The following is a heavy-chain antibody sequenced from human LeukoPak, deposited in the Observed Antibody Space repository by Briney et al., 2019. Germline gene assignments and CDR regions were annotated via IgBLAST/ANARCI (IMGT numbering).Heavy chain of an antibody. D-gene: IGHD3-22*01. Sequence: PGGSLRLSCAASGFTFSSYSMNWVRQAPGKGLEWVSSISSSSSHIYYADSVKGRFTISRDNAKNSLYLQMNSLRAEDTAVYYCARSGYYYDSSGRTYYFDYWGQGTLVTVSS. V-gene: IGHV3-21*01. CDR3: ARSGYYYDSSGRTYYFDY. CDR2: ISSSSSHI. J-gene: IGHJ4*02. CDR1: GFTFSSYS.